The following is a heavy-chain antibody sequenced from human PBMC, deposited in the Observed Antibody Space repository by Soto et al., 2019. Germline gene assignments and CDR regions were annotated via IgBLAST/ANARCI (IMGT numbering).Heavy chain of an antibody. V-gene: IGHV4-30-2*01. J-gene: IGHJ5*02. CDR2: IYRSGST. Sequence: QLQLQESGSGLVQPSQTLSLTCAVSGGSMSSPNYAWSWIRQPPGKGLEWIGYIYRSGSTFSNPSLKSRVIMSIDTSKNQFALKLSSVTAADTAVYYCAKAGAGRGNVNWFDPWGQGTLVTVSS. CDR1: GGSMSSPNYA. CDR3: AKAGAGRGNVNWFDP. D-gene: IGHD3-10*01.